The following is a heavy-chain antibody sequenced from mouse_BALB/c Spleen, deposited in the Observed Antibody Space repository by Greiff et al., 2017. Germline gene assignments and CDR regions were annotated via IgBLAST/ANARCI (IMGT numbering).Heavy chain of an antibody. D-gene: IGHD1-2*01. CDR2: INPSNGRT. Sequence: VQLQQPGAELVKPGASVKLSCKASGYTFTSYWMHWVKQSPGKGLEWIGEINPSNGRTNYNQKFKGKATLTVDKSSSTAYMQLSSLTSEDTAVYYCAREDITTAPEYLDYWGQGTTVTVSS. J-gene: IGHJ4*01. CDR3: AREDITTAPEYLDY. V-gene: IGHV1S81*02. CDR1: GYTFTSYW.